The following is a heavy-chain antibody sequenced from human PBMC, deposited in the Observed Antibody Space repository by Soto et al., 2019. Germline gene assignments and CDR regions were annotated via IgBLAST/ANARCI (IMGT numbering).Heavy chain of an antibody. CDR1: GFTFSNYA. J-gene: IGHJ4*02. CDR3: ARRSSGGYFDY. CDR2: ISGSGGST. V-gene: IGHV3-23*01. Sequence: EVPLLESGGGLVQPGGSLRLSCAAPGFTFSNYAMNWVRQAPGKGLEWVSVISGSGGSTYYADSVKGRFTTSRDNSTNTLYREMNSLRGWDTAVYYGARRSSGGYFDYWCQGTLVTVSS. D-gene: IGHD6-19*01.